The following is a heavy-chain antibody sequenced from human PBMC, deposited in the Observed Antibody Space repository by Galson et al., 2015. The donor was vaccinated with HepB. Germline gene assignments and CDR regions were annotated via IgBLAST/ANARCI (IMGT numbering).Heavy chain of an antibody. D-gene: IGHD6-19*01. CDR1: GFTFSSYS. J-gene: IGHJ4*02. Sequence: SLRLSCAASGFTFSSYSMNWVRQAPGKGLEWVSSISSSSSYIYYADSVKGRFTISRDNSKNTLHLQMNSLRADDAAVYYCAKVQRPIAVAGTFDYWGQGILVTVSS. V-gene: IGHV3-21*04. CDR3: AKVQRPIAVAGTFDY. CDR2: ISSSSSYI.